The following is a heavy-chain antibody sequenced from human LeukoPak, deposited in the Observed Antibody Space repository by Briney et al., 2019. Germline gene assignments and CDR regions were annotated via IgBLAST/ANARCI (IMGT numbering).Heavy chain of an antibody. J-gene: IGHJ4*02. Sequence: HSGGSLRLSCAASGFTFSSYAMSWVRQAPGKGLEWVSAISGSGGSTYYADSVKGRFTISRDNSKNTLYLQMNSLRAEDTAVYYCAKTSDFRTYYFDYWGQGTLVTVSS. CDR3: AKTSDFRTYYFDY. CDR2: ISGSGGST. D-gene: IGHD3-3*01. V-gene: IGHV3-23*01. CDR1: GFTFSSYA.